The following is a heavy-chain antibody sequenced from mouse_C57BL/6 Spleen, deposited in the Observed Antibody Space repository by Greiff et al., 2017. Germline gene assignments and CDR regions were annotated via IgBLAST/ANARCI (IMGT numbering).Heavy chain of an antibody. Sequence: VKLMESGAELVRPGASVKLSCKASGYTFTDYYINWVKQRPGQGLEWIARIYPGSGNTYYNEKFKGKATLTAEKSSSTAYMQLSSLTSEDSAVYFCARRGSSYGYFDVWGTGTTVTVSS. CDR1: GYTFTDYY. J-gene: IGHJ1*03. D-gene: IGHD1-1*01. CDR2: IYPGSGNT. V-gene: IGHV1-76*01. CDR3: ARRGSSYGYFDV.